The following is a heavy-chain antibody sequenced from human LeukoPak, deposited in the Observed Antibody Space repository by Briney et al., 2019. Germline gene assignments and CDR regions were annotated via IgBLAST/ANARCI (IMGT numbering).Heavy chain of an antibody. V-gene: IGHV4-31*03. Sequence: KPSETLSLTCTVSGGSISSGGYSWSWIRQHPGKGLEWIGYIYYSGSTYYNPSLKSRVTISVDTSKNQFSLKLSSVTAADTAVYYCARGNYYDSSGYGHFDYWGQGTLVTVSS. D-gene: IGHD3-22*01. CDR3: ARGNYYDSSGYGHFDY. CDR1: GGSISSGGYS. J-gene: IGHJ4*02. CDR2: IYYSGST.